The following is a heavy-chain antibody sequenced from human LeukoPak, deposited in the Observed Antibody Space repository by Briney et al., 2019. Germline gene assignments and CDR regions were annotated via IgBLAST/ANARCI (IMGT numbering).Heavy chain of an antibody. D-gene: IGHD2-15*01. CDR1: GGSIRSYY. Sequence: SETLSLTCTVSGGSIRSYYWSWIRQPAGKGLEWIGRIYTSGSTNYNPSLKSRVTISVDTSKNQFSLKLSSVTAADTAVYYCARDEGYCSGGSCSVWGQGTLVTVSS. CDR2: IYTSGST. J-gene: IGHJ4*02. V-gene: IGHV4-4*07. CDR3: ARDEGYCSGGSCSV.